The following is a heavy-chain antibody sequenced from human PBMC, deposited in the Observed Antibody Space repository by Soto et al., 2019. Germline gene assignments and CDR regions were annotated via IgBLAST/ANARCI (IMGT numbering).Heavy chain of an antibody. Sequence: QVQLQQWGAGLLKPSETLSLTCAVYGGSFNGYYWSWIRQPPGKGLEWIGEINHSGSTNYNPSLTSRVTISVDTSKNQFSLKLSSVTAADTAVYYCARARRFGESYFDYWGQGTLVTVSS. CDR2: INHSGST. V-gene: IGHV4-34*01. CDR1: GGSFNGYY. D-gene: IGHD3-10*01. J-gene: IGHJ4*02. CDR3: ARARRFGESYFDY.